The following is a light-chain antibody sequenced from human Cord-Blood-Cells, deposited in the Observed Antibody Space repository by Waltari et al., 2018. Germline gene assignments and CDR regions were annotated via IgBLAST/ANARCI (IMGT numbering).Light chain of an antibody. Sequence: QSALTQPASVSGSPGQLITISCTGTSSDVGGYNYVSWYQQHPGKAPKLMIYDVSKRPSGVSKRFSGSKSGNTASLTISGLQAEDEADYYCSSYTSSSTYVFGTGTKVTVL. CDR3: SSYTSSSTYV. CDR2: DVS. J-gene: IGLJ1*01. V-gene: IGLV2-14*01. CDR1: SSDVGGYNY.